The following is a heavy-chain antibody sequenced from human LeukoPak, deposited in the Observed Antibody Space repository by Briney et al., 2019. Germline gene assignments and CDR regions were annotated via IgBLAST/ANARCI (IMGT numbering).Heavy chain of an antibody. CDR2: INPNSGGT. Sequence: ASVKVSCKASGYTFTGYYMHWVRQAPGQGLEWMGWINPNSGGTNYAQKFQGRVTMTRDTSISTAYMELSRLRSDDTAVYSCATLPGKVLVVVTAPLVLWGQGTLVTVSS. D-gene: IGHD2-21*02. CDR1: GYTFTGYY. CDR3: ATLPGKVLVVVTAPLVL. J-gene: IGHJ4*02. V-gene: IGHV1-2*02.